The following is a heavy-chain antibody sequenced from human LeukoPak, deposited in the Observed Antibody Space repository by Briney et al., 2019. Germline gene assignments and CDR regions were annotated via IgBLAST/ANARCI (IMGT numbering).Heavy chain of an antibody. Sequence: GGSLRLSCAASGFTFSSHAMHWVRQAPGKGLEYVSAISSNGGSTYYANSVKGRFTISRDNSKNTLYLQMGSLRAEDMAVYYCVRSLRYSGSYFNWGQGTLVTVSS. J-gene: IGHJ4*02. CDR1: GFTFSSHA. V-gene: IGHV3-64*01. CDR2: ISSNGGST. CDR3: VRSLRYSGSYFN. D-gene: IGHD1-26*01.